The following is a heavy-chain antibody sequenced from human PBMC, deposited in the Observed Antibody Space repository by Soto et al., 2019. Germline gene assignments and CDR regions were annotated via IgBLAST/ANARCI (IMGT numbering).Heavy chain of an antibody. D-gene: IGHD2-2*02. CDR2: INAGNGNT. Sequence: QVQLVQSGAEVKKPGASVKVSCKASGYTFTSYAMLWVRQAPGQRLEWMGWINAGNGNTKYSQKFQGRVTITRDTSASTAYMELSSLRSEDTAVYYCARGRATAILPFFYWGQGTLVTVSS. J-gene: IGHJ4*02. CDR1: GYTFTSYA. V-gene: IGHV1-3*01. CDR3: ARGRATAILPFFY.